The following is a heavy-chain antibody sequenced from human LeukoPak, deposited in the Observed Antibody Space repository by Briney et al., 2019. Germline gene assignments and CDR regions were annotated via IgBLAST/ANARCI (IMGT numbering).Heavy chain of an antibody. D-gene: IGHD3-22*01. CDR2: IIPNLGTT. J-gene: IGHJ4*02. Sequence: SVKVSCKASGGTSNSHAISWVRQAPGQGLEWMGRIIPNLGTTNRAQNFQDRVTLTADKSTNTAYMELTSLTFDDTAVYYCATTNDGGGYQWGDFFDFWGQGTLVTVSS. CDR3: ATTNDGGGYQWGDFFDF. CDR1: GGTSNSHA. V-gene: IGHV1-69*04.